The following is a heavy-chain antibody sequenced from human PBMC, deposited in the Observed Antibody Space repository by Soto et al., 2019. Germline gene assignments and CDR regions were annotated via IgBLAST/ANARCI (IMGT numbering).Heavy chain of an antibody. CDR2: IYYSGST. CDR3: ARERLGSGVGQGAMDV. V-gene: IGHV4-31*03. Sequence: QVQLQESGPGLVKPSQTLSLTCIVSGGSMSSRDYYWSWIRQYPGKGLEWIGYIYYSGSTYYHSPVMRGISISIDTSKKQFSLKLNSVTAADTAVYYCARERLGSGVGQGAMDVWGQGITVTVSS. J-gene: IGHJ6*02. D-gene: IGHD2-8*01. CDR1: GGSMSSRDYY.